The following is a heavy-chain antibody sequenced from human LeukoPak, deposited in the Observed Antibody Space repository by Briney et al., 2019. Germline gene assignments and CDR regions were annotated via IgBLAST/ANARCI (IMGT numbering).Heavy chain of an antibody. V-gene: IGHV3-48*03. Sequence: GGSLRLSCAASGFTFSSYAMSWVRQAPGKGLEWVSYISSSGSTIYYADSVKGRFTISRDNAKNSLYLQMNSLRAEDTAVYYCARESGYYDSSGYSYVYDYWGQGTLVTVSS. D-gene: IGHD3-22*01. CDR3: ARESGYYDSSGYSYVYDY. CDR2: ISSSGSTI. J-gene: IGHJ4*02. CDR1: GFTFSSYA.